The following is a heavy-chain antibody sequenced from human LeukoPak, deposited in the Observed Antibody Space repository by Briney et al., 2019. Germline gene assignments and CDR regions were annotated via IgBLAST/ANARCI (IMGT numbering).Heavy chain of an antibody. CDR1: GDSITSFY. CDR2: IYTSGSP. V-gene: IGHV4-4*07. J-gene: IGHJ4*02. CDR3: ARGRDPLQPLDY. D-gene: IGHD2-2*01. Sequence: SETLSLTCTVSGDSITSFYLTWIRQPAGKGLEWIGRIYTSGSPHYNPSLKSRVTISLDTSKNHFSLRLSSVTAADTAVYYCARGRDPLQPLDYWGRGTLVTVSS.